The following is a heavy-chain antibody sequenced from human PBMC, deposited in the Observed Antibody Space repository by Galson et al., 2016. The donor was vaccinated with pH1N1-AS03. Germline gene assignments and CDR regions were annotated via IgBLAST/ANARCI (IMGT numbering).Heavy chain of an antibody. J-gene: IGHJ2*01. Sequence: SETLSLTCTVSGGSIGSYYWSLIRQPPGMGLEWIGYVYDSGSINYNPSLKSQVTISVDTSKNQFSLKLSSVTAADTAVYYCARIVVVTPSYWYFDLWGRGTLVTVSS. D-gene: IGHD2-21*02. V-gene: IGHV4-59*08. CDR1: GGSIGSYY. CDR3: ARIVVVTPSYWYFDL. CDR2: VYDSGSI.